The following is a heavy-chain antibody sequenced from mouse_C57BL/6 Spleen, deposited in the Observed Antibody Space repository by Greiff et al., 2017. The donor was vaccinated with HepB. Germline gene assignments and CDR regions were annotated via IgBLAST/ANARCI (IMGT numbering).Heavy chain of an antibody. CDR1: GFTFSSYG. V-gene: IGHV5-6*01. CDR2: ISSGGSYT. D-gene: IGHD1-1*01. CDR3: ARQEGYGSSFDY. J-gene: IGHJ2*01. Sequence: EVKLMESGGDLVKPGGSLKLSCAASGFTFSSYGMSWVRQTPDKRLEWVATISSGGSYTYYPDSVKGRFTISRDNAKNTLYLQMSSLKSEDTAMYYCARQEGYGSSFDYWGQGTTLTVSS.